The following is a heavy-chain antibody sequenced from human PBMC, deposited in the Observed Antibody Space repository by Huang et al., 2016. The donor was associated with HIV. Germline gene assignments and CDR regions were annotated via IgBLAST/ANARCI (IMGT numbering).Heavy chain of an antibody. Sequence: QVQLLQSGAEVKKPGASVKVSCKASGYTFTSYGIRWVRQAPGQGLEWMGWITAYNGDTNYAQKFQGRLTMTTDTTTSTAYMELRSLRSDDTAMYYCAREGIAGDSDWGQGTLVTVSS. CDR2: ITAYNGDT. D-gene: IGHD6-13*01. V-gene: IGHV1-18*01. CDR1: GYTFTSYG. CDR3: AREGIAGDSD. J-gene: IGHJ4*02.